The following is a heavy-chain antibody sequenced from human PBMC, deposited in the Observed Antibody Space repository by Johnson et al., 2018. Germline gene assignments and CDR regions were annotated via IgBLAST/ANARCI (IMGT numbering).Heavy chain of an antibody. CDR3: AKDQRYYGMDV. V-gene: IGHV3-9*01. CDR2: ISWNSGSI. CDR1: GFTFDDYA. Sequence: EVQLVESGGGLVQPGRSLRLSCAASGFTFDDYAMHWVRQAPGKGLEWVSGISWNSGSIGYADSVKGRFTISRDNAKNSLYLQMNSLRAEDTALYYCAKDQRYYGMDVWGQGTTVTVSS. J-gene: IGHJ6*02.